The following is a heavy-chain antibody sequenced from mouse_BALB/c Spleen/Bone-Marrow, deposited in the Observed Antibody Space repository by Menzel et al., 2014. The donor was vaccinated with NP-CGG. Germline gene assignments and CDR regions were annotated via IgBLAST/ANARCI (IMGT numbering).Heavy chain of an antibody. D-gene: IGHD1-1*01. V-gene: IGHV1-5*01. J-gene: IGHJ1*01. CDR3: ARGLRWCFDV. CDR2: IYPGNSDT. Sequence: EVQLQQSGTVLARPGASVKMSCKASGYSFTSYWTHWVKERPGQGLEWIGAIYPGNSDTSYNQKFKGKAKLTAVTSASTAYMELSSLTNEDSAVYYCARGLRWCFDVWGAGTTVTVSS. CDR1: GYSFTSYW.